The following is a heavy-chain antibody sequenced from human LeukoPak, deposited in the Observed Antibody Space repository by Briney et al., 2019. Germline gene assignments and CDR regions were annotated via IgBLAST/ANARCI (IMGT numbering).Heavy chain of an antibody. CDR1: GFTFSSYG. CDR2: IRYDGSNK. V-gene: IGHV3-30*02. D-gene: IGHD3-22*01. J-gene: IGHJ4*02. Sequence: GGSLRLSCAASGFTFSSYGMHWVRQAPGKGLEWVAFIRYDGSNKYYADSVKGRFTISRDNSKNTLYLQMNSLRPEDTAVYYCAKDFSVYYYDSRVLDYWGQGTLVTVSS. CDR3: AKDFSVYYYDSRVLDY.